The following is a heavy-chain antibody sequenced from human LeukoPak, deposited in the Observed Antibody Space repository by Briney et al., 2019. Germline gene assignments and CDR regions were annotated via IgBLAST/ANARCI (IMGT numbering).Heavy chain of an antibody. CDR2: IYSGDST. CDR1: AFSVGSNY. J-gene: IGHJ4*02. D-gene: IGHD5-12*01. CDR3: ARGPSGYHNN. V-gene: IGHV3-66*01. Sequence: GGSLRLSCAASAFSVGSNYMTWVRQAPGKGLEWVSLIYSGDSTYYADSVKGRFTISRDNSKNTLYLQMNSLRAEDTSVYYCARGPSGYHNNGGQGTLVTVSS.